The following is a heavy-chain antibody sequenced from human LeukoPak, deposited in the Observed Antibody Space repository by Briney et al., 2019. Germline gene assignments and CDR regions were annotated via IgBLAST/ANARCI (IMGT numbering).Heavy chain of an antibody. CDR1: GYTFMNYD. CDR2: MNPNSGNT. J-gene: IGHJ3*02. D-gene: IGHD4-17*01. Sequence: GASVKVSCKASGYTFMNYDINWVRQATGQGLEWMGWMNPNSGNTGYAQKFQGRVTITRNTSISTAYMELSSLRSEDTAVYYCATYGDDAFDIWGQGTMVTVSS. CDR3: ATYGDDAFDI. V-gene: IGHV1-8*03.